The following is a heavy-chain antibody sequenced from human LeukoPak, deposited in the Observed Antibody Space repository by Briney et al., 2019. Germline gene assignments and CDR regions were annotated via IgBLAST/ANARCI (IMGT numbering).Heavy chain of an antibody. J-gene: IGHJ4*02. CDR3: ARGDGYNSYYFDY. CDR1: GFTFSHYG. CDR2: IRYDGSNK. Sequence: PGGSLRLSCAASGFTFSHYGMHWVRQAPGKGLEWVAFIRYDGSNKSYGDSVKGRFTISRDNSKNTLYLQMNSLRAEDTAVYYCARGDGYNSYYFDYWGQGTLVTVSS. D-gene: IGHD5-24*01. V-gene: IGHV3-30*02.